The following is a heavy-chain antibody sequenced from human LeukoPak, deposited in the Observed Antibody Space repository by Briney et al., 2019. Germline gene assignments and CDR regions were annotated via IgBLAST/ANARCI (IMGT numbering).Heavy chain of an antibody. Sequence: MPSETLSLTCTLSGGSISGYYWTWIRQPPGKGLEWIGYIYYTGSTNYNPSLKSRVTISVDTSKNQFSLNLSSVTAADTALYYCARFDRDGYNLDYWGQGTLVTVSS. V-gene: IGHV4-59*01. CDR2: IYYTGST. CDR3: ARFDRDGYNLDY. D-gene: IGHD5-24*01. CDR1: GGSISGYY. J-gene: IGHJ4*02.